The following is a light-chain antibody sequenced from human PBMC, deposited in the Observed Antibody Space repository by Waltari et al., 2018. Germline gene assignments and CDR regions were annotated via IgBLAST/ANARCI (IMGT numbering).Light chain of an antibody. Sequence: QSVLTQPPSVSGTPGQEVTTPCSGSGSPTGTVYKSWYQHFPGMAPKLLIFRNNQRPSGVPDRFSASKSDTSASLAISGLRSEDEADYYCAAWDDSLSGWLFGGGTKLTVL. CDR3: AAWDDSLSGWL. CDR1: GSPTGTVY. J-gene: IGLJ3*02. CDR2: RNN. V-gene: IGLV1-47*01.